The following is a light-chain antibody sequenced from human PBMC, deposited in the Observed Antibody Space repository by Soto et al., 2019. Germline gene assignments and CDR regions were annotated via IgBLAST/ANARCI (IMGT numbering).Light chain of an antibody. CDR3: QKFNTAPLT. Sequence: DIQMTQSPSSLSASVGDRVTITCRASQDISVYLAWYQQKPGKVPKLLIYSASTLQSGVPSRFSGSGSGTDFTLTISSLQPEDGATYYCQKFNTAPLTSGQGTRLEIK. V-gene: IGKV1-27*01. CDR1: QDISVY. CDR2: SAS. J-gene: IGKJ5*01.